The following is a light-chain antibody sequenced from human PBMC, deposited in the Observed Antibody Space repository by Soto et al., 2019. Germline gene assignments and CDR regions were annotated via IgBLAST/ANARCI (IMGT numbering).Light chain of an antibody. J-gene: IGKJ4*01. Sequence: EIVLTQSPGTLSLSPGERSTLSLSSSQSVSNSHLAWHQQKPGQAPRLLIFGVSSRAAGIPDRFSGSGSGTDFTLTISRLEPEDYAVYYCQQYDKSPLTFGGGTKVDIK. CDR2: GVS. CDR3: QQYDKSPLT. CDR1: QSVSNSH. V-gene: IGKV3-20*01.